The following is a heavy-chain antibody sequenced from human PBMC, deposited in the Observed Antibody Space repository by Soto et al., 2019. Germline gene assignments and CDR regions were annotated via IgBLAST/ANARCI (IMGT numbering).Heavy chain of an antibody. Sequence: SETLSLTCTVSGGSISSYYWSWIRQPPGKGLEWIGYIYYSGSTNYNPSLKSRVTISVDTSKNQFSLKLSSVTAADTAVYYCARGIYYYDSSALDPFDYWGQGTLVTVSS. J-gene: IGHJ4*02. D-gene: IGHD3-22*01. V-gene: IGHV4-59*01. CDR1: GGSISSYY. CDR2: IYYSGST. CDR3: ARGIYYYDSSALDPFDY.